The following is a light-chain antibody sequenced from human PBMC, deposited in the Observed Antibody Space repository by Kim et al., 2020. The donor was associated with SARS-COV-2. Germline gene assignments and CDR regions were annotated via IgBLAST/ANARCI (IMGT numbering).Light chain of an antibody. CDR1: QTIVDF. Sequence: SAPVSNDFTSTCRAGQTIVDFLNWYQLKPGQPPRFLIHAASSLQAGVPSRFSGSGSGTDFALTITNLQPEDFETYYGQQSYSTPHSFGQGTKLEI. CDR2: AAS. CDR3: QQSYSTPHS. J-gene: IGKJ2*03. V-gene: IGKV1-39*01.